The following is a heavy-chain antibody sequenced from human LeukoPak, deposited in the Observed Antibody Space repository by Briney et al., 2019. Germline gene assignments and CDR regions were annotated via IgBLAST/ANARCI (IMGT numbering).Heavy chain of an antibody. V-gene: IGHV4-59*08. CDR1: GGSISSYY. Sequence: SETLSLTCSVSGGSISSYYWSWIRQPPGRELVWIGYVFYSGSTSYNPSLKSRVSIAVDTSKNQFSLKLTSVTAADTAAYYCARHRGSSWNYFDYWGQGTLVTVSS. CDR2: VFYSGST. CDR3: ARHRGSSWNYFDY. D-gene: IGHD6-13*01. J-gene: IGHJ4*02.